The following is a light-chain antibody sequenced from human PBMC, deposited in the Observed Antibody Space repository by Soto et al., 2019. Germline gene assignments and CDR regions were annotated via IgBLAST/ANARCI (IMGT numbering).Light chain of an antibody. CDR2: VAS. CDR1: QGLGVW. V-gene: IGKV1-12*01. CDR3: QQAYSFPLT. Sequence: DIQMTQSPSSVSASVGDRVTITCRASQGLGVWLGWYQQKPGKAPQLLIFVASGLQTGVPARFSGSGSGTDFTLTISSLQPEDFANYYCQQAYSFPLTFGGGTNVEIK. J-gene: IGKJ4*01.